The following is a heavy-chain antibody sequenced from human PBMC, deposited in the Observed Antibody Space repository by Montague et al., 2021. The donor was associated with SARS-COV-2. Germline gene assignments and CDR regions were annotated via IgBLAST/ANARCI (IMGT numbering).Heavy chain of an antibody. CDR2: IDKSGTT. D-gene: IGHD3-9*01. Sequence: TLSLTCTVSGGSISYGGYFWNWIRQHPGKGLEWIGYIDKSGTTXYNPSLKSRVSLSVDTSKNQFSLKLSSVTAADTAVYYCARSRENYNILTGYPYYFDYWGQGTLVTVSS. CDR3: ARSRENYNILTGYPYYFDY. J-gene: IGHJ4*02. V-gene: IGHV4-31*03. CDR1: GGSISYGGYF.